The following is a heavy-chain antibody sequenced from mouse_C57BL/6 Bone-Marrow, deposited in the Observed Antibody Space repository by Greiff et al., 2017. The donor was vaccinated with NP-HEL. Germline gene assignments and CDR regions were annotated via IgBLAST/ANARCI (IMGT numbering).Heavy chain of an antibody. Sequence: QVQLQQSGPGLVQPSQSLSITCTVSGFSLTSYGVHWVRQSPGKGLEWLGVIWSGGSTDYNAAFISRLSISKDNSKSQVFFKMNSLQADDTAIDYCARGIYYGYDDPWLDYWGQGTSVTVSS. J-gene: IGHJ4*01. V-gene: IGHV2-2*01. CDR2: IWSGGST. D-gene: IGHD2-2*01. CDR1: GFSLTSYG. CDR3: ARGIYYGYDDPWLDY.